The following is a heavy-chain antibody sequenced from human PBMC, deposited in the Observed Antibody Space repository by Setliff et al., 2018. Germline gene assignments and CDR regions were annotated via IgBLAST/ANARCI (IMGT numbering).Heavy chain of an antibody. V-gene: IGHV3-74*01. CDR3: ARVGSKPQLGWFDP. CDR1: GFTFSSHW. J-gene: IGHJ5*02. D-gene: IGHD1-26*01. Sequence: GGSLRLSCAASGFTFSSHWMHWVRQAPGKGLVWVSRINSDGSSTSYADSVKGRFTISRDNARNTLYLQMNSLTAEDTAVYYCARVGSKPQLGWFDPWGQGTLVTVSS. CDR2: INSDGSST.